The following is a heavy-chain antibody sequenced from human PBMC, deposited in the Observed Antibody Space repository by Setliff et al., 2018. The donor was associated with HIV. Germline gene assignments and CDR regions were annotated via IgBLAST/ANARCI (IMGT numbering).Heavy chain of an antibody. D-gene: IGHD1-26*01. V-gene: IGHV4-39*07. CDR3: ARYSGEYNLWFDP. Sequence: SETLSLTCTVSGSSISSFSYYWGWIRQPPGKGPEWIGSIFHTGNTYYNPSLKSRVTISVETSKNQFSLKVTSVTAADTAVYYCARYSGEYNLWFDPWGQGTLVTVSS. CDR1: GSSISSFSYY. CDR2: IFHTGNT. J-gene: IGHJ5*02.